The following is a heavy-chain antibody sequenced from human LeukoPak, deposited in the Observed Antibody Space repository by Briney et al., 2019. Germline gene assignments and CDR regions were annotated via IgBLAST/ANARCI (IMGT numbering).Heavy chain of an antibody. CDR1: GFTVSSNY. J-gene: IGHJ4*02. V-gene: IGHV3-53*05. Sequence: GGSLRLSCAASGFTVSSNYMSWVRQAPGKGLEWVSVIYSGGSTYYADSVKGRFTISRDNSKNTLYLQMNSLRPEDTAVYYCAKDFGGIFLTFFFDYWGQGTVVTVSS. D-gene: IGHD3-3*01. CDR3: AKDFGGIFLTFFFDY. CDR2: IYSGGST.